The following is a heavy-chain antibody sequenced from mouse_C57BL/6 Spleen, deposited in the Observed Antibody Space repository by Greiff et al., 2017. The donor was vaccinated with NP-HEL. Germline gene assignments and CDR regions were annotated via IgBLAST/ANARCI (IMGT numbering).Heavy chain of an antibody. CDR1: GYTFTDYE. V-gene: IGHV1-15*01. J-gene: IGHJ3*01. Sequence: VQLQESGAELVRPGASVTLSCKASGYTFTDYEMHWVKQTPVHGLEWIGAIDPETGGTAYNQKFKGKAILTADKSSSTAYVELRSLTSEDSAVYYCTGGAPPWFAYWGQGTLVTVSA. CDR2: IDPETGGT. CDR3: TGGAPPWFAY.